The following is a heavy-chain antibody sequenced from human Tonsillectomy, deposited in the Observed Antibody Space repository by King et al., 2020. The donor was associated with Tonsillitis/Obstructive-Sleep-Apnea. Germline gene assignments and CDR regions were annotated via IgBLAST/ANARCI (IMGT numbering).Heavy chain of an antibody. V-gene: IGHV1-18*01. CDR1: GYTFTSYG. CDR3: ARDRASIVVVPAAEYYFDY. D-gene: IGHD2-2*01. Sequence: QLVQSGAEVKKPGASVKVSCKASGYTFTSYGISWVRQAPGQGLEWMGWISAYNGNTNYAQKLQGSGTMTTATSTSTAYMELRSLRSDDTAVYYCARDRASIVVVPAAEYYFDYWGQGTLVTVSS. CDR2: ISAYNGNT. J-gene: IGHJ4*02.